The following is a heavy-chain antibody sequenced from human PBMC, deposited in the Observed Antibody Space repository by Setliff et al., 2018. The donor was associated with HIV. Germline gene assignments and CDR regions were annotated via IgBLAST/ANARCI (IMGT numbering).Heavy chain of an antibody. CDR1: GGSFSGYY. CDR2: IYNSGST. V-gene: IGHV4-34*01. CDR3: ARANGDYRYFDY. J-gene: IGHJ4*02. Sequence: SETLSLTCAVYGGSFSGYYWSWIRQPPGKGLEWIGYIYNSGSTNYNPSLKSRVSISVDKSKNQFSLKLSSVTAADTAVYYCARANGDYRYFDYWGQGTLVTVSS. D-gene: IGHD4-17*01.